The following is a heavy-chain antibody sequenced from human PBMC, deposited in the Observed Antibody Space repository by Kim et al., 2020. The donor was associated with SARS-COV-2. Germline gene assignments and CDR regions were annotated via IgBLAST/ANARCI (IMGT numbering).Heavy chain of an antibody. V-gene: IGHV3-48*02. CDR2: SMI. CDR3: ERDGHGLDV. J-gene: IGHJ6*02. Sequence: SMIYYADSVKGRFTISRDDVKSFLLLQMNSRRDEDTAVYYCERDGHGLDVWGQGTTVIVSS.